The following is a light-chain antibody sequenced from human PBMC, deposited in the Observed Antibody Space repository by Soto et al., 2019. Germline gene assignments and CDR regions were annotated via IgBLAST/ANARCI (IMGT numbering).Light chain of an antibody. CDR2: EDS. V-gene: IGLV3-1*01. J-gene: IGLJ2*01. Sequence: SYELTQPPSVSVSPGQTARITCSGDKLGDKFAYWYQQKPGQSPVLVIYEDSKRPSGIPERFSGSNSGNTATLTISGTQAIDEAAYYCQAWDSSSVVFGGGTKRTVL. CDR1: KLGDKF. CDR3: QAWDSSSVV.